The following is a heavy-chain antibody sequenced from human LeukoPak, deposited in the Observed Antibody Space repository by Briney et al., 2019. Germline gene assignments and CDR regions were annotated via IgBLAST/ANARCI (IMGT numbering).Heavy chain of an antibody. V-gene: IGHV1-3*01. CDR1: GYTFTSYA. D-gene: IGHD1-26*01. CDR3: ARESGSRDYFDY. J-gene: IGHJ4*02. Sequence: ASVKVSCKASGYTFTSYAMHWVRQAPGQRLEWMGWINAGNGNTKYSQKFQGRVTITRDTSASTAYMELSSLRSEDTAVYYCARESGSRDYFDYWGQGTLVTVSS. CDR2: INAGNGNT.